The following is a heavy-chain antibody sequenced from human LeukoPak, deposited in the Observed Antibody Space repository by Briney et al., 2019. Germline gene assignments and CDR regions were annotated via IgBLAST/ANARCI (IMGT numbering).Heavy chain of an antibody. D-gene: IGHD5-18*01. CDR1: GYTFISYG. V-gene: IGHV1-18*01. CDR2: ISAYNGNT. CDR3: ARTIGGGYSYGPYFDY. J-gene: IGHJ4*02. Sequence: GASVKVSCKASGYTFISYGISWVRQALGQGLEWMGRISAYNGNTDYAQKFQSRLTMTTDTSTSTAYMELRSLRSDDTAVFYCARTIGGGYSYGPYFDYWGQGSLVAVSS.